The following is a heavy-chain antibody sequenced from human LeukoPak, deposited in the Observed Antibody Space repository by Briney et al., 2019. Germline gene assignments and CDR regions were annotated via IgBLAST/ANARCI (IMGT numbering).Heavy chain of an antibody. CDR3: AKLIKMSIDY. J-gene: IGHJ4*02. Sequence: PSETLSLTCAVCGVSFSDDYWSWIRQPPGKGLEWIGEINHSGSTNYNPSLKSRVTISVDTSKNQFSLKLSSVTAADTAVYYCAKLIKMSIDYWGQGTLVTVSS. D-gene: IGHD3-16*01. V-gene: IGHV4-34*01. CDR1: GVSFSDDY. CDR2: INHSGST.